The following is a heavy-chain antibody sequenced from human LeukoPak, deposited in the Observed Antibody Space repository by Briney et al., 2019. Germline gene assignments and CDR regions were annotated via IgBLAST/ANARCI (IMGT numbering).Heavy chain of an antibody. CDR3: ARHTSMVRGVMKYYFDY. V-gene: IGHV4-39*01. CDR1: GGSISSSSYY. CDR2: IYYSGST. Sequence: SETLSLTCTVSGGSISSSSYYWVWMRQPPGKGLEWTGSIYYSGSTYYNPSLKSRVTISVDTSKNQFSLRLNSVTAADTAVYYCARHTSMVRGVMKYYFDYWGQGTLATVSS. D-gene: IGHD3-10*01. J-gene: IGHJ4*02.